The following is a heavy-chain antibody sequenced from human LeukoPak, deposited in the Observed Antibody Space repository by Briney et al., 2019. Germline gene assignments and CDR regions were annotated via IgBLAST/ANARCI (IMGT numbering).Heavy chain of an antibody. CDR2: IIPIFGTA. CDR1: GGTFSSYA. V-gene: IGHV1-69*13. CDR3: ARERPRGDLWSGYAEDYYGMDV. D-gene: IGHD3-3*01. Sequence: ASVKVSCKASGGTFSSYAISWVRQAPGQGLEWMGRIIPIFGTANYAQKFQGRVTITADESTSTAYMELSSLRSEDTAVYYCARERPRGDLWSGYAEDYYGMDVWGQGTTVTVSS. J-gene: IGHJ6*02.